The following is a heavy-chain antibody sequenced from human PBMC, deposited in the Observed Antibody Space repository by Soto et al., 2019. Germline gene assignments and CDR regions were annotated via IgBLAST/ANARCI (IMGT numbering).Heavy chain of an antibody. V-gene: IGHV4-31*02. CDR1: GGSIGSRDYY. CDR2: IYYRGNT. J-gene: IGHJ6*02. D-gene: IGHD3-10*01. CDR3: ARDKGGAALKGSGMDV. Sequence: QVQVQESGPGLVKPSQTLSLKCSVSGGSIGSRDYYWSWISHHPGKGLEWIGSIYYRGNTDNNQSLRGRPTMSLDTSMNEFSLKLTSVTAADTAVYYGARDKGGAALKGSGMDVWGQGTTVTVS.